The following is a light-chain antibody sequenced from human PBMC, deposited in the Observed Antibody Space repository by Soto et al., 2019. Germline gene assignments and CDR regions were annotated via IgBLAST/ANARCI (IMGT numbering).Light chain of an antibody. CDR3: QQYDSSPPT. V-gene: IGKV3-20*01. J-gene: IGKJ1*01. CDR2: GAS. Sequence: EIVLTQSPGTLSLSPGERATLSCRASQSVNSNYLAWYQRKPGQAPRLLIYGASNRATDIPYRFSASGSGTDFTLTITRLGPEDFAVYYCQQYDSSPPTFGQGTKVEIK. CDR1: QSVNSNY.